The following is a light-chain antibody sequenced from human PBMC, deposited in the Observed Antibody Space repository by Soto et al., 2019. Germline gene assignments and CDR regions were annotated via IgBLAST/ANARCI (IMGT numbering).Light chain of an antibody. Sequence: DIQMTQSPSSLSASVGDRVTITCQASQDISNNLSWYQQKPGKAPKLLNYDASNLETGVPSRFSGTGTKTDFSFPISSLQPEDIATYFGQQYDHLPYFFGRGTKVDIK. CDR1: QDISNN. J-gene: IGKJ3*01. CDR3: QQYDHLPYF. CDR2: DAS. V-gene: IGKV1-33*01.